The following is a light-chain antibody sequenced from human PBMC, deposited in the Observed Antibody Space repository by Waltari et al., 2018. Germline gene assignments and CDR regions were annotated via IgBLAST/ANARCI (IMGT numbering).Light chain of an antibody. J-gene: IGKJ2*01. CDR3: QQYDNLYT. Sequence: DIQMTQSPSSLSASVGDRVTITCQASQDISNYLNWYHQKPGKAPKLLIYDASNLETGVPSRFSGSGSGTDFTFTISSLQPEDIATYYCQQYDNLYTFGQGTKLEIK. V-gene: IGKV1-33*01. CDR1: QDISNY. CDR2: DAS.